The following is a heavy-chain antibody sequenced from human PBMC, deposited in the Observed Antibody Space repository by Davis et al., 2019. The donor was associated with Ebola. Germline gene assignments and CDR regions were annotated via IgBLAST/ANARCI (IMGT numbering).Heavy chain of an antibody. V-gene: IGHV3-21*01. CDR2: ISSSSSYI. CDR1: GFTFSSYA. Sequence: PGGSLRLSCAASGFTFSSYAMSWVRQAPGKGLEWVSSISSSSSYIYYADSVKGRFTISRDNSKNTLYLQMNSLRAEDTAVYYCARSPMYSSGYFDYWGQGTLVTVSS. D-gene: IGHD6-19*01. CDR3: ARSPMYSSGYFDY. J-gene: IGHJ4*02.